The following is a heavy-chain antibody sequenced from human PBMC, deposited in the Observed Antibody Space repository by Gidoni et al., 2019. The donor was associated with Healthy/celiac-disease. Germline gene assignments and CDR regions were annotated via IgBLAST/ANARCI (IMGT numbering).Heavy chain of an antibody. J-gene: IGHJ3*02. V-gene: IGHV2-5*02. CDR2: IYWDDDK. CDR1: GFSLSTSGVG. CDR3: EHTWIAAAGTDDAFDI. D-gene: IGHD6-13*01. Sequence: QITLKESGPTLVKPTQTLTLTCTFSGFSLSTSGVGVGWIRQPPGKALEWLALIYWDDDKRYSPSLKSRLTITKDTSKNQVVLTMTNMDPVDTATYYCEHTWIAAAGTDDAFDIWGQGTMVTVSS.